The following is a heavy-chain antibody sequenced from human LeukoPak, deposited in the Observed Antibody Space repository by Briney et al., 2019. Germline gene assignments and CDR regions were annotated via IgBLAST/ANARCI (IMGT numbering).Heavy chain of an antibody. V-gene: IGHV6-1*01. D-gene: IGHD3-10*01. Sequence: SQTLSLTFAISGDSVPSNSAAWNWIRQSPSRGLEWLGRTYYRSKWYNDYAVSVKSRININTDTSKNQFSLQLNSVTPEDTAVYYCARGVVRGSKSGNWFDPWGQGTLVTVSS. J-gene: IGHJ5*02. CDR2: TYYRSKWYN. CDR3: ARGVVRGSKSGNWFDP. CDR1: GDSVPSNSAA.